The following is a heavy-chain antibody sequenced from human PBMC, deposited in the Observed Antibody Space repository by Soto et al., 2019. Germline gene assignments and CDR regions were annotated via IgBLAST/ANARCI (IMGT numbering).Heavy chain of an antibody. CDR1: GFTVSSNY. V-gene: IGHV3-53*01. D-gene: IGHD5-12*01. J-gene: IGHJ4*02. CDR3: ARLNRGDGYRTY. Sequence: GGSLRLSCAASGFTVSSNYMSWVRQAPGKGLEWVSVIYSGGSTYYADSVKGRFTISRDNSKNTLYLQMNSLRAEDTAVYYCARLNRGDGYRTYWGQGTLVTVSS. CDR2: IYSGGST.